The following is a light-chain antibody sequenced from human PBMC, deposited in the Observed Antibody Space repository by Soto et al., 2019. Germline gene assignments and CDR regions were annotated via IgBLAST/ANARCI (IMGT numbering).Light chain of an antibody. J-gene: IGLJ3*02. CDR2: GNS. CDR1: SSNIGAGYD. V-gene: IGLV1-40*01. Sequence: QCVLTQAPSGSGAPGQRVTISCTGSSSNIGAGYDVHWYQQLPGTAPKLLIYGNSNRPSGVPDRFSGSKSGTSASLAITGLQAEDEADYYCQSYDSSLSGYWVFGGGTKLTVL. CDR3: QSYDSSLSGYWV.